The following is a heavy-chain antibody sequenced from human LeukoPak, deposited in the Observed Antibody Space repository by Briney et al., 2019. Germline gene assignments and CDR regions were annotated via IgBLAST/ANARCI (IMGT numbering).Heavy chain of an antibody. J-gene: IGHJ2*01. V-gene: IGHV3-7*03. CDR1: GFTFSSYW. Sequence: GSLRLSCAASGFTFSSYWMSWVRQAPGKGLEWVANIKQDGSEKYYVDSVKGRFTISRDNAKNSLYLQMNSLRAEDTAVYYCAKPTSYYYGSGSYSPHWYFDLWGRGTLVTVSS. CDR3: AKPTSYYYGSGSYSPHWYFDL. D-gene: IGHD3-10*01. CDR2: IKQDGSEK.